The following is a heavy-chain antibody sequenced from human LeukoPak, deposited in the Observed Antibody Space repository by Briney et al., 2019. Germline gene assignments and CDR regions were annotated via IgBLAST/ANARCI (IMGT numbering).Heavy chain of an antibody. CDR2: IYPGDSDT. Sequence: ESLKISCKGSGYNFTNYWIGWVRQMPGKGLEWMGIIYPGDSDTRYSPSFQGQVSISVDKSISTAYLQWSSLKASDTAMYYCARLRLMYYYGSGARYYYYYYYMDVWGKGTTVTISS. CDR3: ARLRLMYYYGSGARYYYYYYYMDV. CDR1: GYNFTNYW. J-gene: IGHJ6*03. V-gene: IGHV5-51*01. D-gene: IGHD3-10*01.